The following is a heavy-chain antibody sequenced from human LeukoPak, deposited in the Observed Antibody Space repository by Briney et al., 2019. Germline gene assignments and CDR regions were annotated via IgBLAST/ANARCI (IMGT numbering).Heavy chain of an antibody. Sequence: AGGSLRLSCAASGFTFSTYAMSWVRQAPGKGLEWVSGVNGNGGSTSYADSVKGRFTISRDNSKNTVYLRMNSLRVEDTAVYYCAKSLYGGCDYWGQGTVVTVSS. J-gene: IGHJ4*02. CDR1: GFTFSTYA. V-gene: IGHV3-23*01. CDR2: VNGNGGST. CDR3: AKSLYGGCDY. D-gene: IGHD3-16*02.